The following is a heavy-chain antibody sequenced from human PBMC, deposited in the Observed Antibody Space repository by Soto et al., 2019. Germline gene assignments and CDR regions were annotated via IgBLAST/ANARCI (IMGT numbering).Heavy chain of an antibody. CDR1: GFTFSSYS. D-gene: IGHD3-10*01. CDR2: VSSSSSTI. CDR3: ARSHGSGTYYYGMDV. J-gene: IGHJ6*02. Sequence: HPGGSLRLSCAASGFTFSSYSMNWVRQAPGKGLEWVSYVSSSSSTIYYADSVKGRFTISRDNAKNSLYLQMNSLRAEDTAVYYCARSHGSGTYYYGMDVWGQGTTVTV. V-gene: IGHV3-48*01.